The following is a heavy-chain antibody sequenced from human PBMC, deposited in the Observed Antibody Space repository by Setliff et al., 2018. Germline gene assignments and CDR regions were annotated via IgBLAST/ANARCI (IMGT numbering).Heavy chain of an antibody. CDR2: INHSCGT. V-gene: IGHV4-39*07. J-gene: IGHJ4*02. CDR1: GGSISSGSYY. CDR3: ARASPLQSSDY. D-gene: IGHD1-1*01. Sequence: PSETLSLTCTVSGGSISSGSYYWNWIRQPPGKGLEWIGGINHSCGTNYNPSLKSRVTISVDTSKNQFSLKLSSVTAAETAVYYGARASPLQSSDYWGQGTLVTVSS.